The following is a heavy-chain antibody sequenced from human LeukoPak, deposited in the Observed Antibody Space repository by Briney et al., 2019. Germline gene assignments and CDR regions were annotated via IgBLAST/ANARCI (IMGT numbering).Heavy chain of an antibody. CDR2: IGSSGRTI. V-gene: IGHV3-48*03. Sequence: GGSLRLSCAASGFTFSGHEMNWVRQAPGKGLEWVAYIGSSGRTIYYAASVKGRFTISRDNAKNSLFLQMNTLSAEDTAVYYCVGCAPYGYFDYWGQGTLVTVSS. CDR3: VGCAPYGYFDY. CDR1: GFTFSGHE. D-gene: IGHD3-10*01. J-gene: IGHJ4*02.